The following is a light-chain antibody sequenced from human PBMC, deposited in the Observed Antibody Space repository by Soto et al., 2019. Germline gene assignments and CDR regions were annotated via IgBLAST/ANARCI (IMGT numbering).Light chain of an antibody. V-gene: IGLV2-23*01. Sequence: QSALTQPASVSGSPGQSITISCTGTSSDAGSYNLVSWYQQHPGKAPKLMIYEGSKRPSGVSNRFSGSKSGNTASLTISGLQAEDEADYYCCSYAGSSTPVVFGGGTKLTVL. CDR3: CSYAGSSTPVV. CDR1: SSDAGSYNL. J-gene: IGLJ2*01. CDR2: EGS.